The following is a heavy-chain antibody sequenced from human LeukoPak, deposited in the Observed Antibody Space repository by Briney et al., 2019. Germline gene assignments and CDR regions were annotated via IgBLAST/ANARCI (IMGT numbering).Heavy chain of an antibody. CDR2: ICPGDSDT. CDR1: GSIFTSYW. Sequence: GASLQISCEGAGSIFTSYWIGWGRPLPGKGLEWMGIICPGDSDTRYSPSFQGQVTISADKSISTAYLQWSSLKASDTAMYYCARRRGYGDYEYYFDYWGQGTLVTVSS. D-gene: IGHD4-17*01. CDR3: ARRRGYGDYEYYFDY. J-gene: IGHJ4*02. V-gene: IGHV5-51*01.